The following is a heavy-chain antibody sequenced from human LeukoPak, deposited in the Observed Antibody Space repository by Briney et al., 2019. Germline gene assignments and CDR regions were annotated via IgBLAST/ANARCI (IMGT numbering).Heavy chain of an antibody. CDR2: IYYSGST. D-gene: IGHD3-22*01. Sequence: PSETLSLACTVSGGSISSSSYYWGWIRQPPGKGLEWIGSIYYSGSTYYNPSLKSRVTISVDTSKNQFSLKLSSVTAADTAVYYCARLRVVVVPDAFDIWGQGTMVTVSS. V-gene: IGHV4-39*07. CDR3: ARLRVVVVPDAFDI. CDR1: GGSISSSSYY. J-gene: IGHJ3*02.